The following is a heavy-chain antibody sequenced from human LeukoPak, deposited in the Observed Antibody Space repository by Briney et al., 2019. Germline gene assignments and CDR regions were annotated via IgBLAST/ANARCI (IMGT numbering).Heavy chain of an antibody. D-gene: IGHD3-10*01. CDR2: INPYGGST. CDR3: ARTMVRGVNHYFDY. V-gene: IGHV1-46*01. Sequence: GASVKVSCKASRYIFTSYYMHWVRQAPGQGLEWMAIINPYGGSTSYAQKLQGRVTVTGDTSTSTVYMELSGLRSEDAAVYYCARTMVRGVNHYFDYWGQGTLVTVSS. J-gene: IGHJ4*02. CDR1: RYIFTSYY.